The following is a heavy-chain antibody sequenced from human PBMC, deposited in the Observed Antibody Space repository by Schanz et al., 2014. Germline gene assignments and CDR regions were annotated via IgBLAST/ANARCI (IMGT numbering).Heavy chain of an antibody. CDR2: ISGRDGST. CDR3: ANNWNLDY. Sequence: VQLVESGGGLVQPGGSLRLSCAASGFTFSSYAMTWVRQAPGMGLEWVSAISGRDGSTYYADSVRGRFTISRDNSKTTLYLQMNSLRAEDTAVYYCANNWNLDYGGQGTLVAVSS. CDR1: GFTFSSYA. D-gene: IGHD1-20*01. V-gene: IGHV3-23*04. J-gene: IGHJ4*02.